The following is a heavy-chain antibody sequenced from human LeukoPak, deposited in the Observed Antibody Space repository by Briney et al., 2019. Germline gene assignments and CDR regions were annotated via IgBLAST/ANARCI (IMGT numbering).Heavy chain of an antibody. J-gene: IGHJ6*04. CDR3: ARQGFSCSSTSCLDYYYGMDV. V-gene: IGHV5-51*01. D-gene: IGHD2-2*01. CDR2: IYPGDSDT. CDR1: GYSFTSYW. Sequence: GESLKISCKGSGYSFTSYWIGWVRQMPGKGLEWMGIIYPGDSDTRYRPSFQGQVTISADKSISTAYLQWSSLKASDTAMYYCARQGFSCSSTSCLDYYYGMDVWGKGTTVTVSS.